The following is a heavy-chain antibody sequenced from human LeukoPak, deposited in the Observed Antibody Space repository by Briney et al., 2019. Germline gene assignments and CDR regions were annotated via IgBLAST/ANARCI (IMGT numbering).Heavy chain of an antibody. V-gene: IGHV3-23*01. CDR2: ISGSGGST. Sequence: GGSLRLSCAASGFTFSSYAMSWVRQAPGKGLEWVSAISGSGGSTYYADSVKGRFTISRDNSKNTLYLQMNSLRAEDTAVYYCARSPRAPHWYDSSGYYFDYWGRGTLVTVSS. D-gene: IGHD3-22*01. J-gene: IGHJ4*02. CDR1: GFTFSSYA. CDR3: ARSPRAPHWYDSSGYYFDY.